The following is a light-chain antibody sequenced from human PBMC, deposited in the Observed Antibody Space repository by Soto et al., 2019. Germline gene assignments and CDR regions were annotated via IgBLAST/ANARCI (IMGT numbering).Light chain of an antibody. J-gene: IGKJ5*01. CDR1: QSIKRSS. Sequence: EIVMTQWPATLSVSPGDGSPLSCRASQSIKRSSLAWYQQKPVQAPRLLIFGASTRVTGTPARFSGSGSGTEFSLTISSLQPEDFAVYYCQQYMNWPTVGPGTRLDI. V-gene: IGKV3-15*01. CDR3: QQYMNWPT. CDR2: GAS.